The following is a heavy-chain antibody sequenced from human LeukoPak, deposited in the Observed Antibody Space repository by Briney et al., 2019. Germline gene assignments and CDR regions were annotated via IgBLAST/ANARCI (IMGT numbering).Heavy chain of an antibody. J-gene: IGHJ4*02. Sequence: SETLSCSCTVSGDSISSRGYSWGWIRQPPGKGLEWIGSTSYSGTTYYNSSLKSRVIISVDTSKNQFSLRLSSVTAADTAVYYCARHRYSSSWSLLDYWGQETLVTVSS. D-gene: IGHD6-13*01. CDR1: GDSISSRGYS. V-gene: IGHV4-39*01. CDR2: TSYSGTT. CDR3: ARHRYSSSWSLLDY.